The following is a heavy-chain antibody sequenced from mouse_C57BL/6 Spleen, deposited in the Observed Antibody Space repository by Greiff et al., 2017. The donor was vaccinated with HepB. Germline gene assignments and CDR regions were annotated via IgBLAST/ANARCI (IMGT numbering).Heavy chain of an antibody. CDR2: IYPRSGNT. D-gene: IGHD4-1*01. Sequence: QVQLKQSGAELARPGASVKLSCKASGYTFTSYGISWVKQRTGQGLEWIGEIYPRSGNTYYNEKFKGKATLTADKSSSTAYMELRSLTSEDSAVYFCARNAYWEGGYFDYWGQGTTLTVSS. CDR1: GYTFTSYG. J-gene: IGHJ2*01. V-gene: IGHV1-81*01. CDR3: ARNAYWEGGYFDY.